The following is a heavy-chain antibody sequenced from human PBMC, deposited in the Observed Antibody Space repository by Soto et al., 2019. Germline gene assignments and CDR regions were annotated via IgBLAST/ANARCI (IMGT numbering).Heavy chain of an antibody. J-gene: IGHJ4*02. CDR2: ISSSSSYT. CDR3: AREGQPHYYDSSGYYYDY. CDR1: GFTFSDYY. Sequence: PVGSLRLSCAASGFTFSDYYMSWIRQAPGKGLEWVSYISSSSSYTNYADSVKGRFTISRDNAKNSLYLQMNSLRAEDTAVYYCAREGQPHYYDSSGYYYDYWGQGTLVTVSS. D-gene: IGHD3-22*01. V-gene: IGHV3-11*06.